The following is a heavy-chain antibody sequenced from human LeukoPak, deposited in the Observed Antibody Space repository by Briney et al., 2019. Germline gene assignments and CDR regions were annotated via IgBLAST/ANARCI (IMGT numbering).Heavy chain of an antibody. J-gene: IGHJ5*02. V-gene: IGHV1-69*05. CDR2: IIPIFGTA. D-gene: IGHD3-10*01. CDR3: AGRGPNWFDP. CDR1: GGTFSSYA. Sequence: SVKVSCKASGGTFSSYAISWVRQAPGQGLEWMGGIIPIFGTANYAQKFQGRVTITTDESTSTAYMELSSLRSEDTAVYYCAGRGPNWFDPWGQGTLVTVSS.